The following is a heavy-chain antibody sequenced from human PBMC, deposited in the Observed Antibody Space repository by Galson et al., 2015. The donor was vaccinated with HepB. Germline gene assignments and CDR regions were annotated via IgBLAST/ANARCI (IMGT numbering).Heavy chain of an antibody. Sequence: CKASGYTFTSYGISWVRQAPGQGLEWMGWISAYNGNTNYAQKLQGRVTMTTDTSTTTAYMELRSLRSDDTAVYYCARVLFSGEAFDPWGQGTLVTVSS. CDR1: GYTFTSYG. J-gene: IGHJ5*02. CDR2: ISAYNGNT. CDR3: ARVLFSGEAFDP. D-gene: IGHD3-16*01. V-gene: IGHV1-18*04.